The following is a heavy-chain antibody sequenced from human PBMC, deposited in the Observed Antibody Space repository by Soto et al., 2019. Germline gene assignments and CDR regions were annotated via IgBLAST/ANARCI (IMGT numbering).Heavy chain of an antibody. J-gene: IGHJ3*02. V-gene: IGHV4-31*03. D-gene: IGHD5-12*01. Sequence: QLQLQESGPGLVRPSQTLSLTCSVSGGSITSGGYYWGWIRQLPEKGLDWVAYVYSSGRTYYNPSLQSRLSISLDTSKNQFSLILRSVTAADTAVYYCATDHNGFNKAFDIWGQGEMVTVSS. CDR3: ATDHNGFNKAFDI. CDR2: VYSSGRT. CDR1: GGSITSGGYY.